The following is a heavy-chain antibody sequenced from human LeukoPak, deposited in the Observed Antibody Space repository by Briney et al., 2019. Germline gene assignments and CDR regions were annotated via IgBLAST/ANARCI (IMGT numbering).Heavy chain of an antibody. CDR3: ARVRWELLEGTAHYFDY. CDR2: ISSSSSYI. V-gene: IGHV3-21*01. Sequence: GGFLRLSCAASGFTFSSYSMNWVRQAPGKGLEWVSSISSSSSYIYYADSVKGRFTISRDNAKNSLYLQMNSLRAEDTAVYYCARVRWELLEGTAHYFDYWGQGTLVTVSS. J-gene: IGHJ4*02. CDR1: GFTFSSYS. D-gene: IGHD1-26*01.